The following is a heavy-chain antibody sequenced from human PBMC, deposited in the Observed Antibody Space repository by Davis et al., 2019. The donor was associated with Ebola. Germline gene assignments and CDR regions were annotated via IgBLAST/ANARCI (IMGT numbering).Heavy chain of an antibody. J-gene: IGHJ4*02. CDR2: ISYDGSNK. Sequence: GGSLRLSCAASGFTFSSYGMHWVRQAPGKGLEWVAVISYDGSNKYYADSVKGRLTISRDNSNNTLSLQMNSLRAEDTAVYYCARDGVVAVAGTPVDYWGQGTLVTVSS. CDR3: ARDGVVAVAGTPVDY. V-gene: IGHV3-30*03. CDR1: GFTFSSYG. D-gene: IGHD6-19*01.